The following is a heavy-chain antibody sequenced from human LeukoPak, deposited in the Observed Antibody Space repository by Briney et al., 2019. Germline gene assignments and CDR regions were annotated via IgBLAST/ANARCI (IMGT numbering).Heavy chain of an antibody. Sequence: PSGTLSLTCAVSGGSMSSSSWWSWVRQPPGKGLEWIGEIYHSGSTNYNPSLKSRVTISVDTSKNQFSLKLSSVTAADTAVYYCARLLRITMVRGVVFDYWGQGTLVTVSS. CDR3: ARLLRITMVRGVVFDY. J-gene: IGHJ4*02. D-gene: IGHD3-10*01. CDR1: GGSMSSSSW. CDR2: IYHSGST. V-gene: IGHV4-4*02.